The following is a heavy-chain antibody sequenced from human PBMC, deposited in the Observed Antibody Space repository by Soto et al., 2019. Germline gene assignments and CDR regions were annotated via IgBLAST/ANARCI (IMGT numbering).Heavy chain of an antibody. D-gene: IGHD4-17*01. Sequence: EVQLVESGGGLVQPGGSLKLSCAASGFTFSGSAMHWVRQASGKGLEWVGRIRSKANSYATAYAASVKGRFTISRDDSKNTAYLQMNSLKTEDTAVYYCTRPVTTDSWGQGTLVTVSS. V-gene: IGHV3-73*01. CDR3: TRPVTTDS. J-gene: IGHJ4*02. CDR2: IRSKANSYAT. CDR1: GFTFSGSA.